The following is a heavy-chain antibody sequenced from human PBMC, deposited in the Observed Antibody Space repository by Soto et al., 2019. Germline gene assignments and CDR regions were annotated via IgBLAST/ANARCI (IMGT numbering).Heavy chain of an antibody. V-gene: IGHV1-18*01. CDR2: ISAYNGNT. J-gene: IGHJ3*02. D-gene: IGHD3-10*01. Sequence: GASVKVSCKCSGYTFTSYGLTWVRHAPGQGLEWMGWISAYNGNTNYVQKFQGRDSMTTDTSTSKAYLELRSMRSDDPDVYYSARFSFFYNATDYYFGASYIWGRGTMDIGS. CDR1: GYTFTSYG. CDR3: ARFSFFYNATDYYFGASYI.